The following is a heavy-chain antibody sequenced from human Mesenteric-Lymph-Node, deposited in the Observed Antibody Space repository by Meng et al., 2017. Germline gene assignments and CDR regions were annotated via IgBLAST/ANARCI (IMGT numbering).Heavy chain of an antibody. V-gene: IGHV1-18*01. Sequence: QVQLVQSGAEVKKPGASVKVSCKASGYTCTSYGISWVRQAPGQVLEWMGWISAYNGNTNYAQKLQGRVTMTTDTSTSTAYMELRSLRSDDTAVYYCARDTLYYDILTGYSPTNWFDPWGQGTLVTVSS. CDR2: ISAYNGNT. J-gene: IGHJ5*02. CDR3: ARDTLYYDILTGYSPTNWFDP. D-gene: IGHD3-9*01. CDR1: GYTCTSYG.